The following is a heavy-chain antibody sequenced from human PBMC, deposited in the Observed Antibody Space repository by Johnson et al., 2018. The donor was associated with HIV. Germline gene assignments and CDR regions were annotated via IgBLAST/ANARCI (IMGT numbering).Heavy chain of an antibody. J-gene: IGHJ3*02. Sequence: VQLVESGGGLVQPGGSLRLSCAASGFTVSSNYMSWVRQAPGKGLAWVSVIYSGGSTYYADSVKGRFTISRDNSKNTLYLQMNSLRPEDTAVYYCARSSGYYGTDAFDIWGQGTMVTVSS. CDR3: ARSSGYYGTDAFDI. V-gene: IGHV3-66*02. CDR1: GFTVSSNY. D-gene: IGHD3-22*01. CDR2: IYSGGST.